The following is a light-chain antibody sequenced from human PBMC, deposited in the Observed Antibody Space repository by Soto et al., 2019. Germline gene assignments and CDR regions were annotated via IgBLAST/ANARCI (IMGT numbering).Light chain of an antibody. CDR1: QSVSSN. CDR2: GAS. V-gene: IGKV3-15*01. J-gene: IGKJ1*01. CDR3: QQYNNWPPMA. Sequence: EILMTQSPATLSVSPGERATLSCRSSQSVSSNLAWYQQKPGQAPRLLIYGASTRATGIPARFSGSGSGTEFTLTISSLQSEDFAVYYCQQYNNWPPMAFGQGTKVELK.